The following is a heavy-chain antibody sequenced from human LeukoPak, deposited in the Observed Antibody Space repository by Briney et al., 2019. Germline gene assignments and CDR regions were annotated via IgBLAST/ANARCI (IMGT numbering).Heavy chain of an antibody. Sequence: GGSLRLSCTASGFTLSSYNMNWVRQAPGKGLEWVSYISSRGSSIYYADSVKGRFTISRDNAKNSLYLQMDSLRDDDTAVYYCARTYNSGWYFDYWGQGTLVTVSS. D-gene: IGHD6-19*01. CDR1: GFTLSSYN. CDR3: ARTYNSGWYFDY. J-gene: IGHJ4*02. CDR2: ISSRGSSI. V-gene: IGHV3-48*02.